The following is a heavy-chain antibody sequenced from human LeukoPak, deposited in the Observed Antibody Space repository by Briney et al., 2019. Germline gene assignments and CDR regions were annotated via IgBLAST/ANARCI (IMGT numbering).Heavy chain of an antibody. V-gene: IGHV3-7*01. CDR1: GFTFSSYW. CDR3: AKAPWERTLGIDS. Sequence: GGSLRLSCAASGFTFSSYWMSWVRQAPGKGLEWVANIKQDGSEKYYVDSVKGRFTISRDNSKNTLYLQMNSLRADDTAVYYCAKAPWERTLGIDSWGQGTLVTVSS. CDR2: IKQDGSEK. D-gene: IGHD1-26*01. J-gene: IGHJ4*02.